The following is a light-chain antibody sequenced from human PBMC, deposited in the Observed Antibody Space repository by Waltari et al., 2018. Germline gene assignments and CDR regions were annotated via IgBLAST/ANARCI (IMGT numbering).Light chain of an antibody. CDR3: QQYNDRVLT. CDR2: DAS. CDR1: QSVTTW. Sequence: DIQLTQSPSTLSASVGDRVTITCRASQSVTTWLAWDQQKAGKSPKHLIYDASIVQSGVPSRFSGGGSGTEFSLTINSLQPDDFATYYCQQYNDRVLTFGQGT. J-gene: IGKJ2*01. V-gene: IGKV1-5*01.